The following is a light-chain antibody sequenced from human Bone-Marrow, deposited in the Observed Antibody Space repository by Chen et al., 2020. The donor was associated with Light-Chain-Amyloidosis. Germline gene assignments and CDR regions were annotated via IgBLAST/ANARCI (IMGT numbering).Light chain of an antibody. Sequence: SYELIQPPSVSVSPGQTARITCSGDDLPTKYAYWYQQKPGQAPLLVIHRDTERPSGISERFSGSSSGTTATLTISGVQAEDEADYHCQSADSSGTYEVIFGGGTKLTVL. CDR1: DLPTKY. V-gene: IGLV3-25*03. CDR3: QSADSSGTYEVI. J-gene: IGLJ2*01. CDR2: RDT.